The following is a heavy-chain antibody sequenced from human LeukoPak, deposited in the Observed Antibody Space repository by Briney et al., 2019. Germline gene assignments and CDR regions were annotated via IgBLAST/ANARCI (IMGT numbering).Heavy chain of an antibody. D-gene: IGHD6-13*01. V-gene: IGHV3-11*06. CDR2: ISSSSSYT. CDR3: ARDRNIAAAGSVFDY. Sequence: GGSPRLSCAASGFTFSDYYMSWIRQAPGKGLEWVSYISSSSSYTNYADSVKGRFTISRDNAKNSLYLQMNSLRAEDTAVYYCARDRNIAAAGSVFDYWGQGTLVTVSS. J-gene: IGHJ4*02. CDR1: GFTFSDYY.